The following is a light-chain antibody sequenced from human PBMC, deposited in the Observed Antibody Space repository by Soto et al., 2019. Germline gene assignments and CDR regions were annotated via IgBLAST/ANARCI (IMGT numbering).Light chain of an antibody. J-gene: IGKJ3*01. V-gene: IGKV3-20*01. Sequence: EIVMTQSPGTLSVFPGERATLFCRASQSVASSHLAWYRQKPGQTPRLLNYDASSRATGIPDRISGSGSGTDFTLTISRLEPEDFAVYYCQQYGSAPFTFGPGTKVDIK. CDR1: QSVASSH. CDR3: QQYGSAPFT. CDR2: DAS.